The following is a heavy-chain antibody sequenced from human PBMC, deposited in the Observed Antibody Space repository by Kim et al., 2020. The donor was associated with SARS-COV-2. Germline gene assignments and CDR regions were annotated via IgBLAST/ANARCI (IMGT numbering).Heavy chain of an antibody. D-gene: IGHD3-9*01. CDR2: IYYSGST. J-gene: IGHJ4*03. CDR1: GGSISSYY. V-gene: IGHV4-59*01. CDR3: ARGPYIFFFYY. Sequence: SETLSLTCTVSGGSISSYYWSWIRQPPGKGLEWIGYIYYSGSTNYNPSLKSRVTISVDTSKNQFSLELSSVTAADTAVYYCARGPYIFFFYYWGQGTLVTVSS.